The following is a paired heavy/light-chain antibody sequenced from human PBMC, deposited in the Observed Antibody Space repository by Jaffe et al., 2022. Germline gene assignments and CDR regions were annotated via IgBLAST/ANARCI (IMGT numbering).Heavy chain of an antibody. Sequence: EVQLVESGGGLVQPGGSLRLSCAASGFTFSSYWMHWVRQAPGKGLVWVSRINSDGSSTSYADSVKGRFTISRDNAKNTLYLQMNSLRAEDTAVYYCARESTYYYGSGSYYNRFYYFDYWGQGTLVTVSS. J-gene: IGHJ4*02. CDR1: GFTFSSYW. D-gene: IGHD3-10*01. CDR2: INSDGSST. CDR3: ARESTYYYGSGSYYNRFYYFDY. V-gene: IGHV3-74*01.
Light chain of an antibody. CDR3: MQGIHLSYT. Sequence: DIVMTQTPLSLSVTPGQPASISCKSSQSLLHSDGKTYLYWYLQKPGQSPQLLIYEVSSRFSGVPDRFSGSGSGTDFTLKISRVEAEDVGVYYCMQGIHLSYTFGQGTKLEIK. J-gene: IGKJ2*01. CDR2: EVS. V-gene: IGKV2-29*02. CDR1: QSLLHSDGKTY.